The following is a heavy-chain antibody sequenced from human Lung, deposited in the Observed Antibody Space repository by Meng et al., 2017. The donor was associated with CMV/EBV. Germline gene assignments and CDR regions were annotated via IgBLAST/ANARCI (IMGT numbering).Heavy chain of an antibody. V-gene: IGHV1-2*02. J-gene: IGHJ4*02. CDR2: INPNSGGT. CDR1: GYTFTDYY. CDR3: ARDPVVPAALDY. Sequence: CQASGYTFTDYYMHWVRQAPGQGLEWMGWINPNSGGTNYAQKFRGRVTMTRHTSINTAYMELSRLRSDDTAVYYCARDPVVPAALDYWGQGTLVTVSS. D-gene: IGHD2-2*01.